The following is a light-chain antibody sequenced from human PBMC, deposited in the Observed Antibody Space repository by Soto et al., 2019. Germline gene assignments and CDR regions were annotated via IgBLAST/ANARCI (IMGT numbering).Light chain of an antibody. V-gene: IGKV3-15*01. Sequence: DIVITQSPATLSVSPGERATLSCMVSQSVSSNLAWNPQKPGQAPRLLIYGASTRATGIPARFSGSGSGTEFTLTISSLQAEDFAVYYCQQCNNWPLTFGQGTRVEIK. CDR1: QSVSSN. CDR3: QQCNNWPLT. J-gene: IGKJ1*01. CDR2: GAS.